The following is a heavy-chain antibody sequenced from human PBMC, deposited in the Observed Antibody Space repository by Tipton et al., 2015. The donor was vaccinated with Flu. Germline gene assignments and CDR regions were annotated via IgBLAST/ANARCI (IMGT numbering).Heavy chain of an antibody. J-gene: IGHJ6*02. CDR1: GFTVSSNY. CDR2: IYSGGST. CDR3: ARAPPFGTSGMDV. D-gene: IGHD1-14*01. Sequence: SLRLSCAASGFTVSSNYMSWVRQAPGKGLEWVSVIYSGGSTYYADSVKGRFTISRDNSKNTLYLQMNSLRAEDTAVYYCARAPPFGTSGMDVWGQGTTVTVSS. V-gene: IGHV3-53*01.